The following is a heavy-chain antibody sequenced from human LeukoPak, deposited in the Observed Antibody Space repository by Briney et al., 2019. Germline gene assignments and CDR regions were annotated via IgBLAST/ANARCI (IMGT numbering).Heavy chain of an antibody. CDR1: GIIVRDAW. V-gene: IGHV3-48*01. CDR3: ARGNSGYDY. J-gene: IGHJ4*02. D-gene: IGHD5-12*01. Sequence: GGSLRLSCVVSGIIVRDAWMNWVRQAPGKGLEWVSYISSSSSTIYYADSVEGRFTISRDNAKNSLYLQMNSLRAEDTAVYYCARGNSGYDYWGQGTLVTVSS. CDR2: ISSSSSTI.